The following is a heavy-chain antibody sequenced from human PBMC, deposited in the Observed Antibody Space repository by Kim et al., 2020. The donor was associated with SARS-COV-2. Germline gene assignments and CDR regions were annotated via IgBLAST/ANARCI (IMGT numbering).Heavy chain of an antibody. D-gene: IGHD6-13*01. V-gene: IGHV3-23*01. J-gene: IGHJ5*02. Sequence: LKGRFTITRDNSKNTLYLQMNSLRAEDTAVDYCAKVRGVAAADPGWFDPWGQGTLVTVSS. CDR3: AKVRGVAAADPGWFDP.